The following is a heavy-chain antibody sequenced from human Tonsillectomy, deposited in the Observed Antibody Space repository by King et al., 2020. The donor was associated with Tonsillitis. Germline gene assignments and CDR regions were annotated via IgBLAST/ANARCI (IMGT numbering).Heavy chain of an antibody. J-gene: IGHJ5*02. V-gene: IGHV4-59*01. Sequence: VQLQESGPGLVKPSETLSLTCTVSGDSISSYHWNWIRQPPGKGLEWIGYIYYSGSTNYNPSLQSRVTISIDTSRTRFSLKLNSVTAADTAVYYCAKGGRSLVLVEHWFDLWGQGTLVTVSS. CDR2: IYYSGST. D-gene: IGHD4/OR15-4a*01. CDR3: AKGGRSLVLVEHWFDL. CDR1: GDSISSYH.